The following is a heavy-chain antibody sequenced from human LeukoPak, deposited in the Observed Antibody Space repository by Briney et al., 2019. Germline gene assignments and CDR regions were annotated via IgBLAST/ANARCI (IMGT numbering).Heavy chain of an antibody. Sequence: SETLSLTCTVSGGSISSYYWSWIRQPPGKGLEWIGYIYYSGSTNYNPSLKSRVTISVDTSKNQFSLKLSSVTAADTAAYYCARDGSSSWPYYYYYGMDVWGQGTTVTVSS. CDR1: GGSISSYY. CDR2: IYYSGST. CDR3: ARDGSSSWPYYYYYGMDV. V-gene: IGHV4-59*01. J-gene: IGHJ6*02. D-gene: IGHD6-13*01.